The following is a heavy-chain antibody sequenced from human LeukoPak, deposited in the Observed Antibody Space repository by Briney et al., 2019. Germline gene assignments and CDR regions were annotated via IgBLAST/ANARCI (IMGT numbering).Heavy chain of an antibody. CDR2: IYYSGST. CDR1: GVSISSSSYY. CDR3: AREGNSYGPPGPGY. D-gene: IGHD5-18*01. V-gene: IGHV4-39*07. Sequence: SETLSPTCTVSGVSISSSSYYWGWIRQPPGKGLEWIGSIYYSGSTYYNPSLKSRVTISVDTSKNQFSLKLSSVTAADTAVYYCAREGNSYGPPGPGYWGQGTLVTVSS. J-gene: IGHJ4*02.